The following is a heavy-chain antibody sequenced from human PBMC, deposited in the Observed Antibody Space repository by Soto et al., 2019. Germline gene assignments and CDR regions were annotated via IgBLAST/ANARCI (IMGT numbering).Heavy chain of an antibody. J-gene: IGHJ4*02. Sequence: SETLSLTCTVSGGSLSGYYWSWIRQPPGKGLEWIAYIHSTESTNYNPSLRSRVTISIYTSKNQFSLTLSSVTAADTAVYYCAKIKSGGESFDFWGQGALVTVSS. D-gene: IGHD3-10*01. V-gene: IGHV4-59*01. CDR3: AKIKSGGESFDF. CDR1: GGSLSGYY. CDR2: IHSTEST.